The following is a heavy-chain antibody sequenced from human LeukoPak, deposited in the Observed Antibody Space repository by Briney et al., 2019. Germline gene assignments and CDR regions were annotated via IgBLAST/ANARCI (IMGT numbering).Heavy chain of an antibody. D-gene: IGHD6-19*01. CDR2: ISYDGSNK. V-gene: IGHV3-30-3*01. CDR3: ARDPVGSSGLYVY. Sequence: GGSLRLSCAASGFTFSSYAMHWVRQAPGKGLEWVAVISYDGSNKYYADSVKGRFTISRDNSKNTLYLQMDSLRAEDTAVYYCARDPVGSSGLYVYWGQGTLVTVSS. J-gene: IGHJ4*02. CDR1: GFTFSSYA.